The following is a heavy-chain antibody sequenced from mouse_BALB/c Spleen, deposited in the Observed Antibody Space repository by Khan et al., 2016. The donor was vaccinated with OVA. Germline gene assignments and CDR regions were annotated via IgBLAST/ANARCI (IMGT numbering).Heavy chain of an antibody. CDR3: ARDGSRYNYAMDY. CDR1: GYSITSDYA. CDR2: ISSSGST. D-gene: IGHD2-3*01. V-gene: IGHV3-2*02. J-gene: IGHJ4*01. Sequence: DVQLQESGPGLVKPSQSLSLTCTVTGYSITSDYAWNWIRQFPGNKLEWMGYISSSGSTNYNPALKSRTSLTRDTSNNPFFLQLKSVTTEDTATYYCARDGSRYNYAMDYWGQGTSVTVSS.